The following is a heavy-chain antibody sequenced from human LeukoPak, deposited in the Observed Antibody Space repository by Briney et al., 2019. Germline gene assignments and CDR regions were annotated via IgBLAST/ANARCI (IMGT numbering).Heavy chain of an antibody. D-gene: IGHD2-15*01. V-gene: IGHV3-20*04. CDR2: INWDCART. J-gene: IGHJ6*03. CDR3: GRVHCSTNSCYDYYDYYMDV. Sequence: PGGSLRLSCAASGFRFDDYSMNWVRHVPGKGLEWVAGINWDCARTGYRDSMKGRFTISRDNGKNSLYLQMNSLRVEDTAVYYCGRVHCSTNSCYDYYDYYMDVSGKGTTVTVSS. CDR1: GFRFDDYS.